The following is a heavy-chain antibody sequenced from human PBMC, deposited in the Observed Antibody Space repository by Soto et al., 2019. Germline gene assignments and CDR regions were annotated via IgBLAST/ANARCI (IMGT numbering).Heavy chain of an antibody. Sequence: GGSLRLSCTASGFTFSSYAMSWVRQAPGKGLEWVSAISGSGGSTYYADSVKGRFTISRDNSKNTLYLQMNSLRAEDTAVYYCAKRGSGSYAYYYGMDVWGQGTTVTVSS. V-gene: IGHV3-23*01. J-gene: IGHJ6*02. D-gene: IGHD1-26*01. CDR3: AKRGSGSYAYYYGMDV. CDR1: GFTFSSYA. CDR2: ISGSGGST.